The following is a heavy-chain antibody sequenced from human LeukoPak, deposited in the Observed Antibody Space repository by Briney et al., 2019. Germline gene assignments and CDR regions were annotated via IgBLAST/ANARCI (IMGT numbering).Heavy chain of an antibody. J-gene: IGHJ4*02. D-gene: IGHD3-10*01. CDR1: GGSISSYY. CDR3: ARADYGSGSYYNVITPYYFDY. CDR2: IYYSGST. V-gene: IGHV4-59*01. Sequence: SETLSLACTVSGGSISSYYWSWIRQPPGKGLEWIGYIYYSGSTNYNPSLKSRVTISVDTSKNQFSLKLSSVTAADTAVYYCARADYGSGSYYNVITPYYFDYWGQGTLVTVSS.